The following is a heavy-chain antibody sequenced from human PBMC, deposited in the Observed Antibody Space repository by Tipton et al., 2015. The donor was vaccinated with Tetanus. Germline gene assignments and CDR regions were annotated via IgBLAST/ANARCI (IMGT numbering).Heavy chain of an antibody. CDR2: INHSGST. D-gene: IGHD1-7*01. J-gene: IGHJ4*02. CDR3: ARDLGTSGFR. CDR1: GASFSDYY. V-gene: IGHV4-34*01. Sequence: TLSLTCAVYGASFSDYYWSWIRQAPGKGLEWIGEINHSGSTNHNPSLKSRVTISLDTSKNQFSLQLSSVTAADTAVYYCARDLGTSGFRWGQGTLVTVSS.